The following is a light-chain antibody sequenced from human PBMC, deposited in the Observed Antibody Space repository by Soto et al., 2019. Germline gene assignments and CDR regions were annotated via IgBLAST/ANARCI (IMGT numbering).Light chain of an antibody. V-gene: IGLV2-14*01. CDR1: GSDIGNYNY. CDR3: SSYTSYTPLWV. CDR2: GVS. Sequence: QSALTQPASVSGSPGQSITISCTGTGSDIGNYNYVSWYQQYPGKAPKLMIYGVSNRPSGVSNRFSGSKSGNAASLTISGLQAEDEADYYCSSYTSYTPLWVFGGGTKLTVL. J-gene: IGLJ3*02.